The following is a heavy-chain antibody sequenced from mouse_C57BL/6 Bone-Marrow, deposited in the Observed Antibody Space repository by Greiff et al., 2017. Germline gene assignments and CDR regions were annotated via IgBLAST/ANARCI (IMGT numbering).Heavy chain of an antibody. CDR2: IDPENGDT. CDR3: TTTEGWFAY. V-gene: IGHV14-4*01. CDR1: GFNIKDDY. J-gene: IGHJ3*01. Sequence: EVQLQQSGAELVRPGASVKLSCTASGFNIKDDYMHWVKQRPEQGLEWIGWIDPENGDTEYASKFQGKATITADTSSNTAYLQLSSLTSADTAVCYCTTTEGWFAYWGQGTLVTVSA.